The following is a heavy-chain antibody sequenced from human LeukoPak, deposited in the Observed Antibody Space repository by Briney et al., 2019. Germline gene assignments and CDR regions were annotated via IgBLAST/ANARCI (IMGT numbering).Heavy chain of an antibody. CDR3: ARTTEAHSWRTRYYDYYMDV. CDR2: IYHSGST. CDR1: GGSISSYY. J-gene: IGHJ6*03. V-gene: IGHV4-59*01. Sequence: KSSETLSLTCTVSGGSISSYYWSWIRQPPGKGLEWIGYIYHSGSTKYNPSLKSRVTISEDTSKNQFSLKLSSVTAADTAVYYCARTTEAHSWRTRYYDYYMDVWGKGTTVTVSS. D-gene: IGHD6-13*01.